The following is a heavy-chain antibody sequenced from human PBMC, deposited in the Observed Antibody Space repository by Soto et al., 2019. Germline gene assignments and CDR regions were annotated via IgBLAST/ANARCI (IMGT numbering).Heavy chain of an antibody. D-gene: IGHD1-26*01. CDR2: ISSSTSHT. V-gene: IGHV3-11*05. Sequence: QVQLVESGGGLVKPGGSLRLSCAVSGFTFSDYYMTWIRQAPGTGLEWVSYISSSTSHTNYADSVKGRFTISRDNAKNSLVLQMNSLRAEDPAGDYCARGRGAAADYFDFWGQGTLVTVSS. CDR1: GFTFSDYY. CDR3: ARGRGAAADYFDF. J-gene: IGHJ4*02.